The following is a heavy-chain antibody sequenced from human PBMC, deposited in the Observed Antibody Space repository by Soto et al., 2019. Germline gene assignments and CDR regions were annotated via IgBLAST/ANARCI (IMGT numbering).Heavy chain of an antibody. Sequence: EVQLVESGGGLVKPGGSLRLSCAASGFTFSSYSMNWVRQAPGKGLEWVSSSSSSSSYIYYADSVKGRFTVSRDNAKNSLYLQMNSLRAEDTAVYYCARDWGGEGTFDYWGQGTLVTVSS. CDR1: GFTFSSYS. CDR3: ARDWGGEGTFDY. V-gene: IGHV3-21*01. J-gene: IGHJ4*02. D-gene: IGHD3-16*01. CDR2: SSSSSSYI.